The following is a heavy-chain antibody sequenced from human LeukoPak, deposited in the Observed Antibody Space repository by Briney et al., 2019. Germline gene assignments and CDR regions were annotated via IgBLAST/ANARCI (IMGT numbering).Heavy chain of an antibody. CDR3: ASQRKDYTYYYYGMDV. V-gene: IGHV1-2*02. CDR1: GYTFTGYY. J-gene: IGHJ6*02. Sequence: ASVKVSCKASGYTFTGYYMHWVRQAPGQGLEWMGWINPNSGGTNYAQKFQGRVTMTRDTSISTAYMELSRLRSDDTAVYYCASQRKDYTYYYYGMDVWGQGTTVTVSS. CDR2: INPNSGGT. D-gene: IGHD4-4*01.